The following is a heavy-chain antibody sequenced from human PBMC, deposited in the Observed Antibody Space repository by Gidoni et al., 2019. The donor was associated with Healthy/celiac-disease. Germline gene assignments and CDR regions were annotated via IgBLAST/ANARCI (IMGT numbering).Heavy chain of an antibody. V-gene: IGHV4-39*07. D-gene: IGHD3-10*01. Sequence: QLQLQESGPGLVKPSETLSLTCTVSGGSISSSSYYWGWIRQPPGKGLEWIGSIYYSGSTYYNPSLKSRVTISVDTSKNQFSLKLSSVTAADTAVYYCARDMSRGQMLDYWGQGTLVTVSS. CDR1: GGSISSSSYY. J-gene: IGHJ4*02. CDR3: ARDMSRGQMLDY. CDR2: IYYSGST.